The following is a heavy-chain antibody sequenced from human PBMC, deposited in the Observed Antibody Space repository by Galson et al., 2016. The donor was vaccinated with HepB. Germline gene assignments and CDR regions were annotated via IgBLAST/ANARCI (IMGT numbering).Heavy chain of an antibody. J-gene: IGHJ5*02. CDR2: IYYSGST. CDR1: GVSISTYY. D-gene: IGHD3-3*01. CDR3: ARDFGGNYEFWSDHGWFDP. Sequence: SETLSLTCSVSGVSISTYYWTWIRQPPGKGLEWIGHIYYSGSTKYNSSLKSRVTMSLDTSKNQFSLKLTSVTAADTPVYYCARDFGGNYEFWSDHGWFDPWGQGTLVTVSS. V-gene: IGHV4-59*01.